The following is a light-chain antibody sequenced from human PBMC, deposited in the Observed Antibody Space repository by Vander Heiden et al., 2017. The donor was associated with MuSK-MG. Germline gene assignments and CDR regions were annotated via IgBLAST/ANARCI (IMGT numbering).Light chain of an antibody. Sequence: SALTQPRSASGSPVQSVTISCPGTSRDVGRYNYVSWYQQHPGKAPKLMIYEVSKRPSGVPDRFSGSKSGNTASLTISGLQAEDEADYYCCSYAGSYTSYVFGTGTKVTVL. CDR3: CSYAGSYTSYV. V-gene: IGLV2-11*01. CDR1: SRDVGRYNY. CDR2: EVS. J-gene: IGLJ1*01.